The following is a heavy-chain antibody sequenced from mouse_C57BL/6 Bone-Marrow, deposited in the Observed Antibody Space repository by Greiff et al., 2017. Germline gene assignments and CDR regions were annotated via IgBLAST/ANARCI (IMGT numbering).Heavy chain of an antibody. CDR3: ARLDGYLFDY. CDR2: IYPSDSET. Sequence: QVQLQQPGAELVRPGSSVKLSCKASGYTFTIYWMDWVKQRPGQGLEWIGNIYPSDSETHYNQKFKDKATLTVDKSSSTAYMQLSSLTSEDSAVYYCARLDGYLFDYWGQGTTLTVSS. CDR1: GYTFTIYW. J-gene: IGHJ2*01. V-gene: IGHV1-61*01. D-gene: IGHD2-3*01.